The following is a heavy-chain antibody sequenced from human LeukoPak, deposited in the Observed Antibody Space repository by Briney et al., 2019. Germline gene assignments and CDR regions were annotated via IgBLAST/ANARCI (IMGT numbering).Heavy chain of an antibody. V-gene: IGHV4-34*01. Sequence: SETLSLTCAVYGGSFSGYYWSWIRQPPGNRLEWIGEINHSGSTNYNPSLKSRVTISVDTSKNQFSLKLSSVTAADTAVYYCATGTSGNVAVAGMFDPWGQGTLVTVSS. CDR3: ATGTSGNVAVAGMFDP. J-gene: IGHJ5*02. CDR1: GGSFSGYY. CDR2: INHSGST. D-gene: IGHD6-19*01.